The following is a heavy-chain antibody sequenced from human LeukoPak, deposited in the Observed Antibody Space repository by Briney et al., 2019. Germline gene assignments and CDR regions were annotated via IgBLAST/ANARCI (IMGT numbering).Heavy chain of an antibody. Sequence: HAGGSLRLSCAASGFTFSSYAMSWVRQAPGKGLEWVSAISGSGGSTYYADSVKGRFTISRDNSKNTLYLQMNSLRAEDTAVYYCAKSGKARIAVAGADYWGQGTPVTVSS. CDR3: AKSGKARIAVAGADY. V-gene: IGHV3-23*01. CDR1: GFTFSSYA. J-gene: IGHJ4*02. CDR2: ISGSGGST. D-gene: IGHD6-19*01.